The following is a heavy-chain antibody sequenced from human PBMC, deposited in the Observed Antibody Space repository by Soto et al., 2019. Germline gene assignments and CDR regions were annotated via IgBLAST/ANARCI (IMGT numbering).Heavy chain of an antibody. J-gene: IGHJ6*02. CDR1: GFTFSSYA. CDR2: ISGSGGST. Sequence: PGGSLRLSCAASGFTFSSYAMSWVRQAPGKGLEWVSAISGSGGSTYYADSVKGRFTISRDNSKNTLYLQMNSLGAEDTAVYYCAKDNYDFWSGYYTNGMDVWGQGTTVTVSS. V-gene: IGHV3-23*01. D-gene: IGHD3-3*01. CDR3: AKDNYDFWSGYYTNGMDV.